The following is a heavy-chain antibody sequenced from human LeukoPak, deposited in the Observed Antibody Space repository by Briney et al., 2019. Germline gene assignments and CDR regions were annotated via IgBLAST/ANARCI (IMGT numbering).Heavy chain of an antibody. CDR1: GFTFNYYN. CDR3: ARDSGRGRWFHA. J-gene: IGHJ5*02. CDR2: ISSTSTYI. Sequence: PGGSLRLSCAASGFTFNYYNMNWVRQAPGKGLEWVSSISSTSTYIYYANSMKGRFTISRDNAKNSLYLQMSSLRVEDTAVYYCARDSGRGRWFHAWVQGTLVTVSS. D-gene: IGHD3-10*01. V-gene: IGHV3-21*01.